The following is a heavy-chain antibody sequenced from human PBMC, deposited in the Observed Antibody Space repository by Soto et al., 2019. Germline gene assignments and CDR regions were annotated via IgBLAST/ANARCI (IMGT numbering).Heavy chain of an antibody. Sequence: QVQLQQWGAGLLKPSETLSLTCAVYGGSFSDYYYSWIRQPPGKGLEWIGEINHSGRTNYNPSLKSRVTISVDTSKNQFSLKLSSVTAADTALYYCARGVLLWGEVDVWGQGTTVTVSS. V-gene: IGHV4-34*02. CDR2: INHSGRT. CDR1: GGSFSDYY. CDR3: ARGVLLWGEVDV. D-gene: IGHD3-16*01. J-gene: IGHJ6*02.